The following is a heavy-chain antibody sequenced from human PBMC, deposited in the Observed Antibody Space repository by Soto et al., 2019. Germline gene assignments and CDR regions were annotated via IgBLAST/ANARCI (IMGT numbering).Heavy chain of an antibody. CDR3: ARDYSGSYYRLDD. Sequence: ASVKVSCKASGGTFSSYAISWVRQAPGQGLEWMGGIIPIFGTANYAQKFQGRVTITADESTSTAYMELSSLRSEDTAVYYCARDYSGSYYRLDDWGQGPLGTVSS. CDR1: GGTFSSYA. D-gene: IGHD1-26*01. CDR2: IIPIFGTA. J-gene: IGHJ4*02. V-gene: IGHV1-69*13.